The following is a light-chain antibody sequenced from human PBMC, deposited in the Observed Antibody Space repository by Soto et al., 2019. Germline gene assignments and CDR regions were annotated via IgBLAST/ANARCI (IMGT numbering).Light chain of an antibody. J-gene: IGKJ1*01. CDR2: GAS. Sequence: EIVMTQSPATLSVSPGERATLSCRASQSVSSKLAWYQQKPGQAPRLLIYGASTRATGIPARFSGSGSGTEFTLTISSLQSEDFVVYYCQQYNNWPSWTFGQGTKVEIK. CDR3: QQYNNWPSWT. V-gene: IGKV3-15*01. CDR1: QSVSSK.